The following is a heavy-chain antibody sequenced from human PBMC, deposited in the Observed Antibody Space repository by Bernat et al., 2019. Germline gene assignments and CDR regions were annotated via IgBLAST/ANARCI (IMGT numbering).Heavy chain of an antibody. CDR1: GFTFSSYG. Sequence: QVQLVESGGGVVQPGRSLRLSCAASGFTFSSYGMYWVRQAPGKGLEWVAVISYDGSNKYYADSVKGRFTISRDNSKNTLYLQMNSLRAEDTAVYYCAKAAEGSGYFDLWGRGTLVTVSS. CDR3: AKAAEGSGYFDL. J-gene: IGHJ2*01. V-gene: IGHV3-30*18. CDR2: ISYDGSNK.